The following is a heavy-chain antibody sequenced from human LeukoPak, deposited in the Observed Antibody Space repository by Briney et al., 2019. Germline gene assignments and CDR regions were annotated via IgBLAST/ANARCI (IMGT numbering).Heavy chain of an antibody. Sequence: ASLKVSRKAPGYTFTSHFMHWGRPGPGQGLGWVGIINHSGDSTSYAQKFQGRDTMTRDTIPSTVYMEQRSLRSEDTPVYMCAIVRDNYYESSGSTSDYWGQGTRVTVSS. J-gene: IGHJ4*02. V-gene: IGHV1-46*01. D-gene: IGHD3-22*01. CDR2: INHSGDST. CDR1: GYTFTSHF. CDR3: AIVRDNYYESSGSTSDY.